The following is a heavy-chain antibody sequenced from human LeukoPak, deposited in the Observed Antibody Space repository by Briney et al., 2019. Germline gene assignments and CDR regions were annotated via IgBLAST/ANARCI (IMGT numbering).Heavy chain of an antibody. D-gene: IGHD3-22*01. V-gene: IGHV1-2*02. CDR1: GYTFTGYY. J-gene: IGHJ6*03. CDR2: INPNSGGT. CDR3: ARELYYDSSGSYRTAYYYYMDV. Sequence: ASVKVSCKASGYTFTGYYMHWVRQAPGQGLEWMGWINPNSGGTNYAQKFQGRVTMTRDTSISTAYMELSRLRSDDTAVYYCARELYYDSSGSYRTAYYYYMDVWGKGTTVTVSS.